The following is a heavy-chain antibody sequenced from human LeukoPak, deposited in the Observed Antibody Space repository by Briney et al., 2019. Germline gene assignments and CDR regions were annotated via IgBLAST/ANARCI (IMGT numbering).Heavy chain of an antibody. CDR2: ISYDGGDK. D-gene: IGHD6-13*01. V-gene: IGHV3-30*18. CDR1: GFTFSNYA. J-gene: IGHJ6*02. Sequence: GGSLRLSCAASGFTFSNYAMHWVRQGPGKGLEWVAVISYDGGDKYYADSVKGRFTISRDNSKNTLYLQMNSLRGEDTAVYYCAKAVAAGGYHFYGMDVWGQGTTVTVSS. CDR3: AKAVAAGGYHFYGMDV.